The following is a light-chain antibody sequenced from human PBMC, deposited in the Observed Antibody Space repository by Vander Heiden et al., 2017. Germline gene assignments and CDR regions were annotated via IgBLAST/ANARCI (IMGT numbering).Light chain of an antibody. J-gene: IGLJ3*02. Sequence: QSVLPQPPSASATPGQRVTISCSGSSSNIGSNAVSWYQQLPGMAPKFLIFSNNQRPSGVPDRFSGSKSGTSASLAISGLQSEDEADYYCAAWDDSLKAWVFGGGTKLTVL. CDR1: SSNIGSNA. CDR2: SNN. CDR3: AAWDDSLKAWV. V-gene: IGLV1-44*01.